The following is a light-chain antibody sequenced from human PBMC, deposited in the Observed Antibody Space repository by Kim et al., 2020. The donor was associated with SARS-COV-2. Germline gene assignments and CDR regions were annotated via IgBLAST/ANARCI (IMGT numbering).Light chain of an antibody. Sequence: PGDRAAISCGASQSVASNYLAWYQQRPGQAPRLLIYGAAKRADGIPDRFSGSGSGADFTLTISRLEPEDFALYYCQQYGGSPSFTFGQGTRLEIK. CDR3: QQYGGSPSFT. CDR1: QSVASNY. V-gene: IGKV3-20*01. CDR2: GAA. J-gene: IGKJ5*01.